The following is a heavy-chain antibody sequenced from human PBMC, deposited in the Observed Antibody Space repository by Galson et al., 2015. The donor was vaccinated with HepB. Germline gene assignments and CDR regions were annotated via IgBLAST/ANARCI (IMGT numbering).Heavy chain of an antibody. CDR3: ATTTRIGGSLEAFDI. V-gene: IGHV4-4*01. Sequence: LSLTCAVSGGSISSDYWWNWVRQPPGKGLEWIGEVYHSGRANYNPSLKSRVTVSVDESNNQFSLMLTSVTAADTALYFCATTTRIGGSLEAFDIWGQGTMVTVSS. CDR2: VYHSGRA. J-gene: IGHJ3*02. D-gene: IGHD2-15*01. CDR1: GGSISSDYW.